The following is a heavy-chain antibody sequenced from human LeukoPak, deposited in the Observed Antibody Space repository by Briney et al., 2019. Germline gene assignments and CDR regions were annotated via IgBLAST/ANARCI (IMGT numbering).Heavy chain of an antibody. CDR3: ARNYYGSGSYYKTPRWFDP. D-gene: IGHD3-10*01. V-gene: IGHV1-2*02. J-gene: IGHJ5*02. CDR1: GYTFTGYY. CDR2: INPNSGGT. Sequence: ASVKVSCKASGYTFTGYYVHWVRQAPGQGLEWMGWINPNSGGTNYAQKFQGRVTMTRDTPISTAYMELSRLRSDDTAVYYCARNYYGSGSYYKTPRWFDPWGQGTLVTVSS.